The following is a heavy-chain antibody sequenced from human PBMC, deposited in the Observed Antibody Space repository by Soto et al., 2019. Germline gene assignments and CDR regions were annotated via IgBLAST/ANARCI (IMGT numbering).Heavy chain of an antibody. CDR2: IYWDDDR. Sequence: SGPTLVNPTQTLTLTCTFSGFSLRTSGVGVGWIRQPPGKALEWLALIYWDDDRRYSPSLKDRLTITKDTSKSQVVLTMTNVDSADTGTYYCSHSCGGYGVLTPYTYWGRGTSVTVSS. CDR3: SHSCGGYGVLTPYTY. V-gene: IGHV2-5*02. D-gene: IGHD3-16*01. CDR1: GFSLRTSGVG. J-gene: IGHJ4*02.